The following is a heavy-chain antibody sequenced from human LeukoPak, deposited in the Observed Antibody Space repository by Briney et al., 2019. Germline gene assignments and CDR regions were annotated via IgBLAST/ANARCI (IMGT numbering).Heavy chain of an antibody. V-gene: IGHV4-59*01. Sequence: SETLSLTCTVSGGSISSYYWSWIRQPPGKGLEWIGYIYYSGSTNYNPPLKSRVTISVDTSKNQFSLKLSSVTAADTAVYYCARTKREGYYGSGSPRYYYYMDVWGKGTTVTVSS. D-gene: IGHD3-10*01. CDR1: GGSISSYY. J-gene: IGHJ6*03. CDR3: ARTKREGYYGSGSPRYYYYMDV. CDR2: IYYSGST.